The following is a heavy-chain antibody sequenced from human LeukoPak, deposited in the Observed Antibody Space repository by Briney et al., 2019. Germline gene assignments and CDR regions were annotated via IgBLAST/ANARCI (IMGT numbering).Heavy chain of an antibody. CDR2: INPSGGST. J-gene: IGHJ4*02. CDR3: ARRSSSSRPPYFDY. V-gene: IGHV1-46*01. D-gene: IGHD6-6*01. Sequence: GASVKVSCKASGYTFTSYYMHLLRQAPGQGLEWMGIINPSGGSTSYAQKFQGRVTMTRDMSTSTVYMELSSLRSEDTAVFYCARRSSSSRPPYFDYWGQGTLVTVSS. CDR1: GYTFTSYY.